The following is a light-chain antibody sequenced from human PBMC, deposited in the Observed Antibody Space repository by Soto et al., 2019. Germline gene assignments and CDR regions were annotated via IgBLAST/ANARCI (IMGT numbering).Light chain of an antibody. CDR3: SSYTSRSTLV. J-gene: IGLJ2*01. CDR2: DVS. V-gene: IGLV2-14*03. CDR1: SSDVGGYNY. Sequence: QSALTQPASVSGAPGQSITISCTGTSSDVGGYNYVSWYQHYPGKAPKLMIDDVSNRPSGVSNRFSGSKSGNTASLTISGLQAEDEADYYCSSYTSRSTLVFGGGTKVTVL.